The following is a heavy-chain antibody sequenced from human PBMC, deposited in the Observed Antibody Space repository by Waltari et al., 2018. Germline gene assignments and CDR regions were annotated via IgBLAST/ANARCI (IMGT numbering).Heavy chain of an antibody. J-gene: IGHJ4*02. Sequence: QVQLVQSGAEVKKPGASVKVSCKASGYTFTSYGISWVRQAPGQGLEWMGGFNPEDGETIYAQKFQGRVTMTEDTSTDTAYMELSSLRSEDTAVYYCATDASGGYSGFDYWGQGTLVTVSS. CDR1: GYTFTSYG. D-gene: IGHD3-22*01. V-gene: IGHV1-24*01. CDR3: ATDASGGYSGFDY. CDR2: FNPEDGET.